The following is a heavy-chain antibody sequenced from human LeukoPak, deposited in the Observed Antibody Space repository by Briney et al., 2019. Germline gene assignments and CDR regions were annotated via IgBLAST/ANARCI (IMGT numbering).Heavy chain of an antibody. CDR1: GFTFGDYV. D-gene: IGHD6-19*01. CDR2: IRSKAYGGTT. J-gene: IGHJ4*02. CDR3: GSGSGWYSPDY. V-gene: IGHV3-49*03. Sequence: GGSLRLSCTASGFTFGDYVMNWFRQAPGKGLEWVGSIRSKAYGGTTEYAASVKGRFTISRDDSKSIAYLQMNSLKTEDTAVYYCGSGSGWYSPDYWGQGTLVTVSS.